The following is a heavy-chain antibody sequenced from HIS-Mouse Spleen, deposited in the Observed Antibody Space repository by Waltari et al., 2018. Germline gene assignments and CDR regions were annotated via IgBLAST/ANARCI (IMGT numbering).Heavy chain of an antibody. CDR1: VGSFSGYY. CDR3: ARGKGSSSWYYFDY. J-gene: IGHJ4*02. CDR2: INHSGST. Sequence: QVQLQQWGAGLSKPSETLSLTVAVYVGSFSGYYWSWVRQPPGKGLEWIGEINHSGSTNYNPSLKSRVTISVDTSKNQCSLKLSSVTAADTAVYYCARGKGSSSWYYFDYWGQGTLVTVSS. V-gene: IGHV4-34*01. D-gene: IGHD6-13*01.